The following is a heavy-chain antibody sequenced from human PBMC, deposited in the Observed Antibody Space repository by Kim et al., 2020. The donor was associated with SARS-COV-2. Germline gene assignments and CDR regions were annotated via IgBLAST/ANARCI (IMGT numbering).Heavy chain of an antibody. CDR2: IYYSGST. V-gene: IGHV4-39*01. D-gene: IGHD3-3*01. Sequence: SETLSLTCTVSGGSISSSSYYWGWIRQPPGKGLEWIGSIYYSGSTYYNPSLKSRVTISVDTSKNQFSLKLSSVTAADTAVYYCARQSASRITIFGVVIRGRGFDPWGQGTLVTVSS. CDR3: ARQSASRITIFGVVIRGRGFDP. J-gene: IGHJ5*02. CDR1: GGSISSSSYY.